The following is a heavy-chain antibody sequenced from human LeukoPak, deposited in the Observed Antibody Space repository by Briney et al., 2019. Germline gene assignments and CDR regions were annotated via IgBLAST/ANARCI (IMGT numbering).Heavy chain of an antibody. CDR2: VNGNGRDT. CDR3: ADLGYCNRGSCFQPWDF. Sequence: PGGSLRLSCAASGFTFTNYAMSWVRQAPGGGLEWVSTVNGNGRDTFYIDSLRDRFTISRDNSKNTIYLQMNSLRVEDTPIYYCADLGYCNRGSCFQPWDFWGRGTLVTVSS. CDR1: GFTFTNYA. J-gene: IGHJ4*02. D-gene: IGHD2-15*01. V-gene: IGHV3-23*01.